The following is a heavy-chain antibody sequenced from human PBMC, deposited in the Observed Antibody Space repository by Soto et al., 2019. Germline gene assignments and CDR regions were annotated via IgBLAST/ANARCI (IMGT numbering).Heavy chain of an antibody. CDR2: IKPDGSET. V-gene: IGHV3-7*05. CDR1: GFMFSDSW. J-gene: IGHJ5*02. CDR3: ASGIDP. Sequence: EAQLVESGGGLVQPGGSLRLSCAASGFMFSDSWMNWVRQAPGKGLEWVANIKPDGSETAYVDSVKGRFTISRDNAKKFLYLQMNSLRGDNTAVYYCASGIDPWGQGTLVTVSS.